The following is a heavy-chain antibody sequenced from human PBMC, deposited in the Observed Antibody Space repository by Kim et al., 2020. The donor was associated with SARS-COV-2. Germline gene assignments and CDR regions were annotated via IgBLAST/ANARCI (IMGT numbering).Heavy chain of an antibody. CDR3: ARHPPYYYGSGSSDFDY. CDR2: IYYSGST. V-gene: IGHV4-39*01. J-gene: IGHJ4*02. Sequence: SETLSLTCTVSGGSISSSSYYWGWIRQPPGKGLEWIGSIYYSGSTYYNPSLKSRVTISVDTSKNQFYLKLSSVTAADTAVYYCARHPPYYYGSGSSDFDYWGQGTLVTVSS. D-gene: IGHD3-10*01. CDR1: GGSISSSSYY.